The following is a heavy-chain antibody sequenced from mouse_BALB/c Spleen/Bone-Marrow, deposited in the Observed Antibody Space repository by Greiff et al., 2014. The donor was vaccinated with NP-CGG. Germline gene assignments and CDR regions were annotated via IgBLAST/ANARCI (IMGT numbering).Heavy chain of an antibody. J-gene: IGHJ2*01. D-gene: IGHD3-2*01. CDR1: GYSFTGYY. V-gene: IGHV1-31*01. CDR3: ARIDRGDYFDY. CDR2: INPYNGAT. Sequence: VHVKQSGPELVKPGASVKISCKASGYSFTGYYMHWVKQSHVKSLEWIGRINPYNGATSYNQNFKDKASLTVDKSSSTAYMELHSLTSEDSAVYYCARIDRGDYFDYWGQGTTLTVSS.